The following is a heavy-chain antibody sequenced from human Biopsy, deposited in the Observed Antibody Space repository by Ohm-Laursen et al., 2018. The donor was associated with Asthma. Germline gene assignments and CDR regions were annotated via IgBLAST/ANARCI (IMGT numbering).Heavy chain of an antibody. Sequence: GTLSLTCTVSGVSIRSYYWTWIRQPPGQGLEWIGNIHYSGSTYSNPSLKSRVTISVDTSKKQISLRLSSVIAADTAVYYCAGFCSGGNCPDHWGQGTQVTVSS. V-gene: IGHV4-59*01. CDR2: IHYSGST. J-gene: IGHJ4*02. D-gene: IGHD2-15*01. CDR1: GVSIRSYY. CDR3: AGFCSGGNCPDH.